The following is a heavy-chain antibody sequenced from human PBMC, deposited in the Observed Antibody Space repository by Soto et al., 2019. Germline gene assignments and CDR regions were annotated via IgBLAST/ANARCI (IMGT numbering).Heavy chain of an antibody. J-gene: IGHJ4*02. V-gene: IGHV3-23*01. D-gene: IGHD2-21*01. CDR2: VSIGGST. Sequence: DVQLLESGGGLVQPEGSLRLSCAASGFTFSSYAMGWVRQGPGKGLEWVAVVSIGGSTHYADSVRGRFTISRDNSKNTLSLQRISLTAEDPAVIFVGRRGGAGGHLDYWGQGALVTVSS. CDR3: GRRGGAGGHLDY. CDR1: GFTFSSYA.